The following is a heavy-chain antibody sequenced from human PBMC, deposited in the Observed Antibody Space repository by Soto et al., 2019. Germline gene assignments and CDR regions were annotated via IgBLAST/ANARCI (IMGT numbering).Heavy chain of an antibody. CDR1: GFSLSNARMG. CDR3: ARESFGEYAFDY. CDR2: SFSNDEK. V-gene: IGHV2-26*01. D-gene: IGHD3-10*01. Sequence: QVTLKESGPVLVKPTETLTLTCTVSGFSLSNARMGVSWIRQPPGKALEWLAHSFSNDEKSYSTSLSSRLTIXKXXSKSQVVLTMTNMDPVDTATYYCARESFGEYAFDYWGQGTLVTVSS. J-gene: IGHJ4*02.